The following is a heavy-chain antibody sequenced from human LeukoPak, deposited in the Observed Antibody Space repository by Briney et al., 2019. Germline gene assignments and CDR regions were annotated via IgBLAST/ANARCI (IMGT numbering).Heavy chain of an antibody. CDR2: IYYSGST. CDR3: ARDNYDSSDSYYYMDV. Sequence: SETLSLTCTVSGGSIRSYYWSWIRQPPGKGLEWIGYIYYSGSTKYNPSLKSRVTISIDTYKSQFSLRLSSVTAADTAVYFCARDNYDSSDSYYYMDVWGNGTTVTVAS. D-gene: IGHD3-22*01. CDR1: GGSIRSYY. J-gene: IGHJ6*03. V-gene: IGHV4-59*01.